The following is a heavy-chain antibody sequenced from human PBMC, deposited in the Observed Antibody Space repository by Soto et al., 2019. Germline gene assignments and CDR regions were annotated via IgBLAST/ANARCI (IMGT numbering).Heavy chain of an antibody. CDR1: GFTFSHYA. J-gene: IGHJ4*02. CDR3: AEDGSHTFDS. CDR2: MSYDGSNE. Sequence: QVQLVESGGGVVQPGRSLRLSCAASGFTFSHYAMHWVRQAPGKGLEWVALMSYDGSNEYYADSVKGRFTISRDNSKNTLYLQMNSLRAEDTAVYYCAEDGSHTFDSWGQGALVTVSS. V-gene: IGHV3-30*18. D-gene: IGHD1-26*01.